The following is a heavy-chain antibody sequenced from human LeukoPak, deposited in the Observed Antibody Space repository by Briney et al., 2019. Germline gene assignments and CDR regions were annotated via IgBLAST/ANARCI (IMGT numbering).Heavy chain of an antibody. CDR3: ARDRQLPPYYYYGMGV. CDR2: IYYSGST. D-gene: IGHD2-2*01. CDR1: GGSISSGGYY. Sequence: NPSQTLSLTCTVSGGSISSGGYYWSWIRQHPGKGLEWIGYIYYSGSTYYNPSLKSRVTISVDTSKNQFSLKLSSVTAADTAVYYCARDRQLPPYYYYGMGVWGKGTTVTVSS. V-gene: IGHV4-31*03. J-gene: IGHJ6*04.